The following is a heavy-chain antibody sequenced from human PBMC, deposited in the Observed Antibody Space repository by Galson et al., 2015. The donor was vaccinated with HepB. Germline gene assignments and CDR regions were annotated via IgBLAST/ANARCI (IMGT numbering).Heavy chain of an antibody. J-gene: IGHJ4*02. CDR1: GYTFTSHA. V-gene: IGHV1-3*01. CDR3: ARGSVEQWLVLDY. D-gene: IGHD6-19*01. Sequence: SVKVSCKASGYTFTSHAMHWVRQAPGQRLEWMGWINVGNGKATYSQKFQGRVTLTRDTSANTAYMELSSLRSGDTAVYYCARGSVEQWLVLDYWGQGTLVTGSS. CDR2: INVGNGKA.